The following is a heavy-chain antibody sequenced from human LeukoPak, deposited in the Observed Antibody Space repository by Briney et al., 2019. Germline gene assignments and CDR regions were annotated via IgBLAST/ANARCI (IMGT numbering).Heavy chain of an antibody. D-gene: IGHD3-22*01. Sequence: GGSLRLSCAASGFTFDDYAMHWVRQAPGKGLEWVSLISWDGGSTYYADSVKGRFTISRDNSKNSLYLQMNSLRAEDTALYYCAKDRSSSGGYYLDYWGQGTLVTVSS. CDR3: AKDRSSSGGYYLDY. CDR2: ISWDGGST. CDR1: GFTFDDYA. V-gene: IGHV3-43D*03. J-gene: IGHJ4*02.